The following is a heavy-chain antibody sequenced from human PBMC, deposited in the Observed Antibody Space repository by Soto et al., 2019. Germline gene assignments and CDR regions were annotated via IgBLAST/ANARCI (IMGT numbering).Heavy chain of an antibody. D-gene: IGHD5-12*01. CDR2: ISSSSSYI. Sequence: GGSLRLSCAASGFTFSSYSMNWVRQAPGKGLEWVSSISSSSSYIYYADSVKGRFTISRDNAKNSLYLQMNSLRAEDTAVYYCARVIRGYSGYDLGKYYYGMDVWGQGTTVTVSS. CDR3: ARVIRGYSGYDLGKYYYGMDV. V-gene: IGHV3-21*01. J-gene: IGHJ6*02. CDR1: GFTFSSYS.